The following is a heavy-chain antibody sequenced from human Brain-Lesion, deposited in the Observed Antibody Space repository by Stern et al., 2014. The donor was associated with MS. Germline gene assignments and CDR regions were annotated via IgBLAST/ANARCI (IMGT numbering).Heavy chain of an antibody. D-gene: IGHD3-22*01. Sequence: VQLVESGAEVKKPGASVKVSCKASGYTFTGYYMHWVRQAPGQGLEWMGLINPQSGGTNYAQKFQGWVTMTRDTAINTAYMELSRLRSDDTDVYYFATYYYDSTGYNDFWGQGTLVTVSS. V-gene: IGHV1-2*04. CDR1: GYTFTGYY. J-gene: IGHJ4*02. CDR2: INPQSGGT. CDR3: ATYYYDSTGYNDF.